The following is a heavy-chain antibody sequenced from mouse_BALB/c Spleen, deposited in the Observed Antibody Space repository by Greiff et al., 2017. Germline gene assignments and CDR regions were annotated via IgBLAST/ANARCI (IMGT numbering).Heavy chain of an antibody. CDR1: GYSFTGYF. CDR3: ARTDYDTWFAY. V-gene: IGHV1-20*02. CDR2: INPYNGDT. J-gene: IGHJ3*01. Sequence: EVHLVESGPELVKPGASVKISCKASGYSFTGYFMNWVMQSHGKSLEWIGRINPYNGDTFYNQKFKGKATLTVDKSSSTAHMELRSLASEDSAVYYCARTDYDTWFAYWGQGTLVTVSA. D-gene: IGHD2-4*01.